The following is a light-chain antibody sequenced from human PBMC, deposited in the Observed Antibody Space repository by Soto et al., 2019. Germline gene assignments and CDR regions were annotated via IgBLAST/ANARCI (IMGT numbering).Light chain of an antibody. CDR2: GAS. J-gene: IGKJ2*01. Sequence: EIVLTQSPATLSVSPGERDTLSCRASESLSTFLAWFQQKPGQAPRLLIYGASTKATGVPARCSGSWSATDFTLTISSLQSEDFAVYYCQSYNDWPFTFGQGTKVDIK. CDR1: ESLSTF. CDR3: QSYNDWPFT. V-gene: IGKV3-15*01.